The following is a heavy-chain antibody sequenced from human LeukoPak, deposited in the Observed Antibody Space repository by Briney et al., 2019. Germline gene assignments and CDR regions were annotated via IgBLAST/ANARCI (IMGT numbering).Heavy chain of an antibody. CDR2: IKQDGSEK. CDR3: ARAYYDFWSGWGNYYYYMDV. V-gene: IGHV3-7*01. CDR1: GFTFSSYW. Sequence: GGSLRLSCAASGFTFSSYWMSWVRQAPGKGLEWVANIKQDGSEKYYVDSVEGRFTISRDNAKNSLYLQMNSLRAEDTAVYYCARAYYDFWSGWGNYYYYMDVWGKGTTVTVSS. J-gene: IGHJ6*03. D-gene: IGHD3-3*01.